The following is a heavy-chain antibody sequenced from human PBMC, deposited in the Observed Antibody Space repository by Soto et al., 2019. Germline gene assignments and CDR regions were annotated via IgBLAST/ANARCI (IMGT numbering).Heavy chain of an antibody. CDR1: GFTFSSYA. D-gene: IGHD2-8*01. V-gene: IGHV3-30-3*01. CDR3: ARDSALMVYAVYGMDV. CDR2: ISYDGSNK. J-gene: IGHJ6*02. Sequence: SLRLSCAASGFTFSSYAMHWVRQAPGKGLEWVAVISYDGSNKYYADSVKGRFTISRDNSKNTLYLQMNSLRAEDTAVYYCARDSALMVYAVYGMDVWGQGTTVTVSS.